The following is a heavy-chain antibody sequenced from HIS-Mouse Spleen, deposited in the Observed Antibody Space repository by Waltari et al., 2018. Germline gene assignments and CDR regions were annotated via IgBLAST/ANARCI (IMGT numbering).Heavy chain of an antibody. Sequence: QLQLQESGPGLVKPSETLSLTCTVSGGSISSSSYYWGWIRQPPGKGLEWIGSIYYSGGNSSNPSLKSRVTISVDTSKNQFSLKLSSVTAADTAVYYCARDPRRIAARPGAFDIWGQGTMVTVSS. CDR2: IYYSGGN. V-gene: IGHV4-39*07. J-gene: IGHJ3*02. CDR1: GGSISSSSYY. D-gene: IGHD6-6*01. CDR3: ARDPRRIAARPGAFDI.